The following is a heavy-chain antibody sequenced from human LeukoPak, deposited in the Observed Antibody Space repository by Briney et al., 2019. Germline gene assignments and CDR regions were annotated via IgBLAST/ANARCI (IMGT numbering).Heavy chain of an antibody. CDR2: IKQDGSEK. CDR3: ARWRLGYNSQSNYFDY. J-gene: IGHJ4*02. CDR1: GVTFSSYW. Sequence: GGSLRLSCAASGVTFSSYWMSWVRQAPGKGLEWVANIKQDGSEKYYVDSVKGRFTFSRDNAKNSLYLQMNSLRAEDTAVYYCARWRLGYNSQSNYFDYWGQGTLVTVSS. V-gene: IGHV3-7*03. D-gene: IGHD1-1*01.